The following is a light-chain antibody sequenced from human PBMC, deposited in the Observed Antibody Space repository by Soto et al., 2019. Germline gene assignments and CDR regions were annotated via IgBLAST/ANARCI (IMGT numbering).Light chain of an antibody. CDR2: GAS. V-gene: IGKV3-20*01. Sequence: EMVLTQSQGTLSLSPGEGATLSCQASQSVTGNYLAWYQQKPGQAPRLLIHGASNRATGIPDRFSGSGSGTDFTLTIGRLEPEDFAVYYCQQYLVTPWTFGQGTKVDIK. CDR1: QSVTGNY. J-gene: IGKJ1*01. CDR3: QQYLVTPWT.